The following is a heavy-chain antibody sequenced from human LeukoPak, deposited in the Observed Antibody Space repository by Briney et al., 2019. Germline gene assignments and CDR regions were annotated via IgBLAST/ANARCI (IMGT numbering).Heavy chain of an antibody. D-gene: IGHD6-19*01. CDR3: ARDVHSSGWEFDY. J-gene: IGHJ4*02. CDR2: IWYDGSNK. Sequence: GRSLRLSCAESGFTFSRYGMHWVRQAPGKGLEWVAVIWYDGSNKYYADSVKGRFTISRDNSKNTLYLQMNSLRAEDTAVYYCARDVHSSGWEFDYWGQGTLVTVSS. V-gene: IGHV3-33*01. CDR1: GFTFSRYG.